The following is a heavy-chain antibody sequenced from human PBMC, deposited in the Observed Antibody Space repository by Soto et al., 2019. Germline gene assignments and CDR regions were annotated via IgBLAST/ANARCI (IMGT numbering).Heavy chain of an antibody. CDR2: IKSKTDGGTT. J-gene: IGHJ3*02. CDR1: GFTFSNAW. Sequence: GGSLRLSCAASGFTFSNAWMSCVRDSPGKWLEWVGRIKSKTDGGTTDYAAPVKGRFTISRDDSKNTLYLQMNSLKTEDTAVYYCTTDSIDKIADHAFDILGQGTMVNVS. D-gene: IGHD6-13*01. CDR3: TTDSIDKIADHAFDI. V-gene: IGHV3-15*01.